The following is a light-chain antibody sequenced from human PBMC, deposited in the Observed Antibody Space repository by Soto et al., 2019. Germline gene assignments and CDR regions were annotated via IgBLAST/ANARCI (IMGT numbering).Light chain of an antibody. CDR2: EVS. V-gene: IGLV2-8*01. Sequence: QSALTQPPSASGSPGQSVIISCNGTSSDVGGYNFVSWYQQHPGKAPKLMISEVSKRPSGVPDRFSGSKSGNTASLTVSGLQAEDEAAYYCTSYGGSNSPVVFGGGTKLTVL. CDR1: SSDVGGYNF. J-gene: IGLJ2*01. CDR3: TSYGGSNSPVV.